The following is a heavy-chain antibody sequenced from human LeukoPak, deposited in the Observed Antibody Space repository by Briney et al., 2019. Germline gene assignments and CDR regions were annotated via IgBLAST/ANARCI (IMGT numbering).Heavy chain of an antibody. CDR1: GGSISSYY. CDR2: IYTSGST. V-gene: IGHV4-4*07. J-gene: IGHJ4*02. Sequence: SETLSLTCTVSGGSISSYYWSWIRQPAGKGLEWIGRIYTSGSTNYNPSLKSRVTISVDESKNQFSLKLSSVTAADTAVYYCARDQGQLPNFDYWGQGTLVTVSS. D-gene: IGHD5-18*01. CDR3: ARDQGQLPNFDY.